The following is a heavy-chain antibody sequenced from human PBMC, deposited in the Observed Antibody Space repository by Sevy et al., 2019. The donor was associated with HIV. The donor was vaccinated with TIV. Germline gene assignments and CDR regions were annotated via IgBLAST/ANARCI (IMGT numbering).Heavy chain of an antibody. CDR2: ISYDGSNK. CDR3: ARTRPSVLVPAATLFYYYYGMDV. Sequence: GGSLRLSCAASGFTFSSYAMYWVRQAPGTGLEWVAVISYDGSNKYYADSVKGRFTISRDNSKNTLYLQMNSLRAEDTAVYYCARTRPSVLVPAATLFYYYYGMDVWGQRTTVTVSS. V-gene: IGHV3-30-3*01. CDR1: GFTFSSYA. J-gene: IGHJ6*02. D-gene: IGHD2-2*01.